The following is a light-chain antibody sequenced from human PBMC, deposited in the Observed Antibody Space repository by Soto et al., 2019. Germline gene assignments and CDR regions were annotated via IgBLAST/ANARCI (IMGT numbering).Light chain of an antibody. Sequence: EIALTQSPGTLSLSPGERATLSCRASQSVSSNYLAWYQQKPGQAPRLLIYGASSRATGIPDRFSGGGSGTDFTLTISRLEPEDFAVYYCQQFGSSPLYTFGQGTKLEI. V-gene: IGKV3-20*01. J-gene: IGKJ2*01. CDR2: GAS. CDR3: QQFGSSPLYT. CDR1: QSVSSNY.